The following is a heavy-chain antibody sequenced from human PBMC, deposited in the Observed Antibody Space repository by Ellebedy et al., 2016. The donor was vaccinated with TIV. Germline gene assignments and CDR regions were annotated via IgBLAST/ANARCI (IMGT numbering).Heavy chain of an antibody. V-gene: IGHV5-51*01. CDR2: IYPGDSDT. J-gene: IGHJ4*02. D-gene: IGHD3-22*01. CDR3: ARHVPDSSGYYYGLN. Sequence: GESLKISXKGSGYSFTSYWIGWVRQMPGKGLEWMGIIYPGDSDTRYSPSFQGQVTISADKSISTAYLQWSSLKASDTAMYYCARHVPDSSGYYYGLNWGQGTLVTVSS. CDR1: GYSFTSYW.